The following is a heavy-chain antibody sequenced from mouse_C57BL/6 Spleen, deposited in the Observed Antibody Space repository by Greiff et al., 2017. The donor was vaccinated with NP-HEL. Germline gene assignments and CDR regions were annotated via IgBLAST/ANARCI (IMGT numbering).Heavy chain of an antibody. D-gene: IGHD2-4*01. CDR1: GFTFSDYG. Sequence: EVHLVESGGGLVKPGGSLKLSCAASGFTFSDYGMHWVRQAPEKGLEWVAYISSGSSTIYYADTVKGRFTISRDNAKNTLFLQMTSLRSEDTAMYDCARIYYDSYYAMDYWGQGTSVTVSS. CDR3: ARIYYDSYYAMDY. V-gene: IGHV5-17*01. CDR2: ISSGSSTI. J-gene: IGHJ4*01.